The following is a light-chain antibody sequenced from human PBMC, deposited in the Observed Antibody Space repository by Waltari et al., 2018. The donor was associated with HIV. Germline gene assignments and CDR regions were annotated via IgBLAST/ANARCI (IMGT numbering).Light chain of an antibody. J-gene: IGLJ3*02. Sequence: QAVLSQPSSLSASPGASARLTCTIRSGNSLGTYRIYWYQQKPGSPPQYLMRYKSDSDKQQCSGAPSRFSGSKDASANAGILLIAGLQAEDEADYDCMIWHSSAGVFGGGTKLTVL. CDR3: MIWHSSAGV. CDR1: SGNSLGTYR. V-gene: IGLV5-45*02. CDR2: YKSDSDK.